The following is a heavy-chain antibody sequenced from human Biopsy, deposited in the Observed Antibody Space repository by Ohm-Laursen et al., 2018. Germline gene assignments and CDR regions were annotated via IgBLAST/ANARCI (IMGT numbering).Heavy chain of an antibody. D-gene: IGHD2-15*01. Sequence: TLSLTCPVSGVSITAYYWSWIRQPPGKGLECIGNIHHSGSTNYNPSLKSRLTISVDTSKNQFSLKLSSVTAADTAVYYCARMDCSGGSCHYYSYGMDVWGQGTTVTASS. CDR1: GVSITAYY. J-gene: IGHJ6*02. CDR3: ARMDCSGGSCHYYSYGMDV. V-gene: IGHV4-4*09. CDR2: IHHSGST.